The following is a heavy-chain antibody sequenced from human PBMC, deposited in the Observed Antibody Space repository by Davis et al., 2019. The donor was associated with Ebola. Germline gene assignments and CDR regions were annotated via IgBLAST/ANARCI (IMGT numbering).Heavy chain of an antibody. CDR3: ARGIHCSH. CDR2: IYYSGST. CDR1: GGSISSSSYY. J-gene: IGHJ4*02. V-gene: IGHV4-39*07. D-gene: IGHD1-14*01. Sequence: PSETLSLTCTVSGGSISSSSYYWGWIRQPPGKGLEWIGSIYYSGSTYYNPSLKSRVTISVDTSKNQFSLKLSSVTAADTAVYYCARGIHCSHWGQGTLVTVSS.